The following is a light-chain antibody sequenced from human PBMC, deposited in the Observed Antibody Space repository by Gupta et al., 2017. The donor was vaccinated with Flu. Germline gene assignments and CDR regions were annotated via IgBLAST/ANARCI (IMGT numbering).Light chain of an antibody. CDR2: LGS. CDR3: MQAIQPPRT. Sequence: VTPGEPASISCRSSQSLLHNNGNNYLHWYLHKPGQSPQLLIYLGSNRASGVPGRFSGSGSGTXFTLKIXRVEAEDAGVYYCMQAIQPPRTVGXGTKLEIK. V-gene: IGKV2-28*01. J-gene: IGKJ2*02. CDR1: QSLLHNNGNNY.